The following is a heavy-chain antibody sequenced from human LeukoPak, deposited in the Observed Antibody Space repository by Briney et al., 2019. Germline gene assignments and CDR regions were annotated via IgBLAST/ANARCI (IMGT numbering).Heavy chain of an antibody. D-gene: IGHD2-15*01. Sequence: GGSLRLSCAASGFTFSSYAMHWVRQAPGKGLEYVSAISSNGGSTYYANSVKGRFTISRDNSKNTLYLQMGSLRAEDMAVYYCARAGGRDYYYMDVWGKGTTVTVSS. V-gene: IGHV3-64*01. CDR3: ARAGGRDYYYMDV. CDR2: ISSNGGST. J-gene: IGHJ6*03. CDR1: GFTFSSYA.